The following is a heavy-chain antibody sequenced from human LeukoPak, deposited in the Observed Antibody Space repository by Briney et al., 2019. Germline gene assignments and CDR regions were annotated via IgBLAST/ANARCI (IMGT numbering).Heavy chain of an antibody. D-gene: IGHD3-22*01. Sequence: PGGSLRLSCAASGFTFSNTWFHWVRQAPGKGLEWIGSIYYSGSSYNNPSLKSRVTISVDTSKNQFSLKLSSVTAADTAVYFCARQRTDDSSGSLDYWGQGTLVTVSS. J-gene: IGHJ4*02. CDR1: GFTFSNTW. CDR3: ARQRTDDSSGSLDY. V-gene: IGHV4-39*07. CDR2: IYYSGSS.